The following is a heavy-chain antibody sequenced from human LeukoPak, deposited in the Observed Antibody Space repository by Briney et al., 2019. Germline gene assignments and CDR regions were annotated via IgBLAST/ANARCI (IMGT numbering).Heavy chain of an antibody. CDR1: GFTFSTYG. V-gene: IGHV3-30*02. Sequence: GGSLRLSCAASGFTFSTYGMHWVRQAPGKGLEWVAFIQYDGGIKYSADSVKGRFTISRDNSEKTLYLQMNSLRAEDTAVYYCAKVKSGNYNGFDYWGQGTLVTVSS. J-gene: IGHJ4*02. CDR3: AKVKSGNYNGFDY. CDR2: IQYDGGIK. D-gene: IGHD1-26*01.